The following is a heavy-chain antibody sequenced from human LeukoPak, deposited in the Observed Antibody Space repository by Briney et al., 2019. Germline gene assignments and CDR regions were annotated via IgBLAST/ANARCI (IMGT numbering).Heavy chain of an antibody. Sequence: GGSLRLSCAASEFTVSSNYMSWVRQAPGRGLEWVSVIYSDGSTYYADSVKGRFTISRDNAKNSLYLQMNSLRAEDTAVYYCARVAAYAFDIWGQGTMVTVSS. CDR3: ARVAAYAFDI. J-gene: IGHJ3*02. D-gene: IGHD6-13*01. CDR1: EFTVSSNY. CDR2: IYSDGST. V-gene: IGHV3-53*01.